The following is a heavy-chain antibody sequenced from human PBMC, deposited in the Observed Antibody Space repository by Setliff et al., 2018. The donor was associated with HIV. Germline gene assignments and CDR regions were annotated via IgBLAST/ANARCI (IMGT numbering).Heavy chain of an antibody. V-gene: IGHV1-18*01. CDR3: ARDMQQLVPGEHYYYMDV. CDR2: ISGHNGHT. D-gene: IGHD6-13*01. CDR1: GYTFTRFG. Sequence: ASVKVSCKASGYTFTRFGISWVRQAPGQGLEWMGWISGHNGHTDYAQKFQGRVTATTDTSTETAYMELRSLRSDDTAVYYCARDMQQLVPGEHYYYMDVWGKGTTVTVTS. J-gene: IGHJ6*03.